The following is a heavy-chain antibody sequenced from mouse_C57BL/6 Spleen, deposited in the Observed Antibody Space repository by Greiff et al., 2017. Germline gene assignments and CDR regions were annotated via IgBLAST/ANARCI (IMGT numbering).Heavy chain of an antibody. D-gene: IGHD2-4*01. CDR2: IDPNSGGT. V-gene: IGHV1-72*01. CDR1: GYTFTSYW. Sequence: QVQLKESGAELVKPGASVKLSCKASGYTFTSYWMHWVKQRPGRGLEWIGRIDPNSGGTKYNEKFKSKATLTVDKPSSTAYMQLSSLTSEDSAVYDCAGSGGRYDYDSYGYFDVWGTGTTVTVSS. J-gene: IGHJ1*03. CDR3: AGSGGRYDYDSYGYFDV.